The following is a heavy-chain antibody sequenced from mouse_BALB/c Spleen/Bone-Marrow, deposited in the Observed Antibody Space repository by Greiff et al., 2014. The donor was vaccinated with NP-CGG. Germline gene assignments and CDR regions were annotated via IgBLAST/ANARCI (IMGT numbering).Heavy chain of an antibody. V-gene: IGHV5-6-5*01. J-gene: IGHJ4*01. D-gene: IGHD1-2*01. CDR2: ITGGGTT. CDR3: ARHYGYVDAMDY. CDR1: GITVGSYT. Sequence: VQLKESGGGLVKPGESLKFSCAASGITVGSYTMSWVRQTPEKRLEWVASITGGGTTYYPDSVKGRFTISRDNARNILYLQVSSLRSEDTAIYYCARHYGYVDAMDYWGQGTSVTVSS.